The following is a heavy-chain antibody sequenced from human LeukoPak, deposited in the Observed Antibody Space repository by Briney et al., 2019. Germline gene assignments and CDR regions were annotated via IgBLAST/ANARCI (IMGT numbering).Heavy chain of an antibody. Sequence: SETLSLTCAVSGGSISSGGYYWSWIRQHPGKGLEWIGYIYYSGSTYYNPSLKSRVTISVDTSKNQFSLKLSSVTAADTAVYHCARANYYYYMDVWGKGTTVTVSS. CDR1: GGSISSGGYY. J-gene: IGHJ6*03. V-gene: IGHV4-31*11. CDR2: IYYSGST. CDR3: ARANYYYYMDV.